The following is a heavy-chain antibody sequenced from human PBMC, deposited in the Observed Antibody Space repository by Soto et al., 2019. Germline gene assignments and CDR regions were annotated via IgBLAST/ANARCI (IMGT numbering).Heavy chain of an antibody. D-gene: IGHD6-13*01. V-gene: IGHV3-23*01. CDR1: GFTFSSYA. J-gene: IGHJ4*02. CDR2: ITGSGDST. CDR3: ARDFTLGSSCYVDYFDY. Sequence: PWGSLRLSCAASGFTFSSYAMSWVRQAPGKGLEWVSAITGSGDSTYYADSVKGRFTISRDNAKNSLYLQMNSLRDEDTAVYYCARDFTLGSSCYVDYFDYWGQGTLVTVSS.